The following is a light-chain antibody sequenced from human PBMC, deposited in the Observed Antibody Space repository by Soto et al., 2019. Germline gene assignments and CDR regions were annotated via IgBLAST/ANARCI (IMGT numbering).Light chain of an antibody. Sequence: SPYYLSASVGDRVTITCRASQSISSYLNWYQQKPRKAPKLLIYAASSFQSGVPSRFSGSGSGTDFTLTISSLQPEDFATYYCQQSDSTPWTFGQGTKVDIK. CDR2: AAS. J-gene: IGKJ1*01. CDR3: QQSDSTPWT. CDR1: QSISSY. V-gene: IGKV1-39*01.